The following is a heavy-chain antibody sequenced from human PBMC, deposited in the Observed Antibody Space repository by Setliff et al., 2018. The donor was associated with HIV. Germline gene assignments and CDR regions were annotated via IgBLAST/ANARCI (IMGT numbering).Heavy chain of an antibody. D-gene: IGHD3-3*02. V-gene: IGHV3-7*01. CDR3: TRKLAPGHGMDV. CDR2: IDQDGSEK. CDR1: RFDFNNYW. J-gene: IGHJ6*02. Sequence: GGSLRLSCAASRFDFNNYWMCWVRQAPGKGLEWVANIDQDGSEKNYVDSVKGRFTISRDNAKNSLYLQMDSLRVEDTTVYYCTRKLAPGHGMDVWGQGTTVTVSS.